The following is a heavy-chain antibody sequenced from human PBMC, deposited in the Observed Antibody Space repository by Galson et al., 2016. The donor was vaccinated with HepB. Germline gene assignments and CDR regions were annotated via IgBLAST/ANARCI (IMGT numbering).Heavy chain of an antibody. CDR3: ARENFWKLDQ. CDR1: GFSFSRYW. V-gene: IGHV3-7*03. Sequence: SLRLSCAASGFSFSRYWMAWVRQAPGKGLEWVGNIKADGNENDYVGSVKGRFTMSRDNAQKSLFLQMTNLRAEDTAVDYFARENFWKLDQWGQGTLVTVTS. J-gene: IGHJ5*02. D-gene: IGHD3-3*01. CDR2: IKADGNEN.